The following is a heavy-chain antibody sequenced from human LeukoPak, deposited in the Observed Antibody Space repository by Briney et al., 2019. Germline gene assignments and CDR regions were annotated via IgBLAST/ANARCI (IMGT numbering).Heavy chain of an antibody. J-gene: IGHJ4*02. CDR2: IYYTGTT. CDR3: ARGGIAVADFDY. CDR1: GGSISNTNYY. D-gene: IGHD6-19*01. V-gene: IGHV4-39*07. Sequence: PSETLSLTCTVPGGSISNTNYYWAWIRQPPGRGLEWIGSIYYTGTTFDNPSLKSRVTLSVDTSKNQFSLKLSSVTAADTAVYYCARGGIAVADFDYWGQGTLVTVSS.